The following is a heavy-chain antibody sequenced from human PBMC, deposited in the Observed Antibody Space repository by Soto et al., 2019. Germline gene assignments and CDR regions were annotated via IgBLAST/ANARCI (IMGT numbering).Heavy chain of an antibody. CDR2: IFPGDSDT. V-gene: IGHV5-51*01. CDR1: GYNFAGYW. J-gene: IGHJ6*02. D-gene: IGHD5-12*01. Sequence: GESVKISCXTSGYNFAGYWIGWVRQMPGKGLEWLGIIFPGDSDTKYSPSFQGQVIISADKSIRTAYLQWSSLKASDTAIYYCARQSGMDVWGQGTTVTVSS. CDR3: ARQSGMDV.